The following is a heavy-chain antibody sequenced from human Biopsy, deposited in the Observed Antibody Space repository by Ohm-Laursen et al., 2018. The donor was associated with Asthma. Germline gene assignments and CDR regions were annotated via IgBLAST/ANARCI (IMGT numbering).Heavy chain of an antibody. Sequence: SLRLSCAASGFNLNTYTLSWVRQAPGQGLAWLSTISYDGKFKYFADSVKGRFTISRDYSKNTLYLQMNSLRLEDTGVYFCARDAGMNLAPGHWSFDLWGRGTLLTVSA. CDR3: ARDAGMNLAPGHWSFDL. CDR1: GFNLNTYT. CDR2: ISYDGKFK. D-gene: IGHD1-14*01. V-gene: IGHV3-30*04. J-gene: IGHJ2*01.